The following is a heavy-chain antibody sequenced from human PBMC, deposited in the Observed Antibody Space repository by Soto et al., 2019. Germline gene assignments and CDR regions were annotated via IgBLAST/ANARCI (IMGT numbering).Heavy chain of an antibody. J-gene: IGHJ6*02. D-gene: IGHD2-2*03. CDR3: AREVVDIVLVPAAEATYYYGMDV. V-gene: IGHV1-3*01. CDR1: GYTFTSYA. CDR2: INAGNGNT. Sequence: ASVKVSCKASGYTFTSYAMHWVRQAPGQRLGWMGWINAGNGNTKYSQKFQGRVTITRDTSASTAYMELRSLRSDDTAVYYCAREVVDIVLVPAAEATYYYGMDVWGQGTTVTVSS.